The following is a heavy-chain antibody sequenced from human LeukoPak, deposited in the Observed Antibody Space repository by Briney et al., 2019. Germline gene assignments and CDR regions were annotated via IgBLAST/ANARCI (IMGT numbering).Heavy chain of an antibody. J-gene: IGHJ4*02. D-gene: IGHD3-22*01. Sequence: SETLSLTCTVSGGSISSYYWSWIRQPPGKGLEWIGDIYYSGYTNYNPSLKSRVTISVDTSKNQFSLKLSSVTAADTAVYYCARDSYYYDSSGYSPPFDYWGQGTLVTVSS. CDR3: ARDSYYYDSSGYSPPFDY. CDR1: GGSISSYY. V-gene: IGHV4-59*12. CDR2: IYYSGYT.